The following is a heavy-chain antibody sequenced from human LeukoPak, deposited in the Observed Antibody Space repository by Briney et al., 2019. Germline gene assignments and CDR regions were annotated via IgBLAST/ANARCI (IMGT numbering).Heavy chain of an antibody. J-gene: IGHJ4*02. V-gene: IGHV4-61*02. CDR2: ISSSGST. CDR3: ARDLYGSSSWPNFDY. D-gene: IGHD6-13*01. Sequence: PSQTLSLTCTVSGDSISSGDYYWSWIRQPAGKGLEWIGRISSSGSTNYNPSLKSRVTISVDTSKNQFSLKLSSVTAADTAVYYCARDLYGSSSWPNFDYWGQGTLVTVSS. CDR1: GDSISSGDYY.